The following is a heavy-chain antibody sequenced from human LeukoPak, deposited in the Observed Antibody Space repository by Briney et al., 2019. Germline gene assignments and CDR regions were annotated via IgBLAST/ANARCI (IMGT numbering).Heavy chain of an antibody. J-gene: IGHJ4*02. CDR1: GFTFSNYW. V-gene: IGHV3-74*01. Sequence: GGSLRLSCAASGFTFSNYWMHWVRQVPGKGLVGVSRINIDGSSTNYADSVKGRFTMSRDNAKNTLYLQMNSLRAEDTGVYYCAREITTNGGRYFDYWGQGTLVTVSS. D-gene: IGHD7-27*01. CDR3: AREITTNGGRYFDY. CDR2: INIDGSST.